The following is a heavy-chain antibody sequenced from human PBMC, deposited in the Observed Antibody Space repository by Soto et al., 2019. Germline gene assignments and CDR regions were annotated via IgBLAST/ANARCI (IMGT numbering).Heavy chain of an antibody. CDR2: INHSGST. Sequence: SETLSLTCTVSGGSISSYYWSWIRQPPGKGLEWIGEINHSGSTNYNPSLKSRVTISVDTSKNQFSLKLSSVTAADTAVYYCAREHYCSSTSCYGRFDYWGQATLVTVSS. CDR1: GGSISSYY. V-gene: IGHV4-34*01. CDR3: AREHYCSSTSCYGRFDY. J-gene: IGHJ4*02. D-gene: IGHD2-2*01.